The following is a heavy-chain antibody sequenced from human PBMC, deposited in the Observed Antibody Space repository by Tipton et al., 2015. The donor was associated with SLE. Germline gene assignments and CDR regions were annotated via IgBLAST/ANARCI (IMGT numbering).Heavy chain of an antibody. V-gene: IGHV4-59*08. J-gene: IGHJ4*02. CDR3: ARGYCGGGVCYGRGFFDH. CDR2: VYHTGST. Sequence: TLSLTCTVSGGSIDSNYWSWIRQPPGKELESIGSVYHTGSTNYNPSLKSRVTISVDTSKNQFSLKLTSVTAADTAVYYCARGYCGGGVCYGRGFFDHWGQGNLVTVSS. CDR1: GGSIDSNY. D-gene: IGHD2-8*02.